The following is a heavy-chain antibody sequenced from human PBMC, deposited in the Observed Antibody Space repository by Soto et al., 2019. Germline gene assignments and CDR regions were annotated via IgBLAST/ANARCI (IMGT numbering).Heavy chain of an antibody. CDR1: GFTFSSYA. CDR2: ISYDGSNK. CDR3: ARGGGELLWFGELSPPVYGMDV. D-gene: IGHD3-10*01. J-gene: IGHJ6*02. V-gene: IGHV3-30-3*01. Sequence: QVQLVESGGGVVQPGRSLRLSCAASGFTFSSYAMHWVRQAPGKGLEWVAVISYDGSNKYHADSVKGRFTISRDNSKNTLYLQMNSLRAEDTAVYYCARGGGELLWFGELSPPVYGMDVWDQGTTVTVSS.